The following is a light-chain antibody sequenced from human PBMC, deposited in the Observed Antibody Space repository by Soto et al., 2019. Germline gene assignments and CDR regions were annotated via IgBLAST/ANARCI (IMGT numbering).Light chain of an antibody. J-gene: IGKJ1*01. V-gene: IGKV1-5*03. CDR3: QQYNSYST. CDR1: QGVGNE. Sequence: IQMTQSPSSLSASVGDRVTITCRASQGVGNELGWYQQKPGKAPKLLIYKASNLEIGVPSRFSGSGSGTEFTLTISSLQPDDFATYYCQQYNSYSTFGQGTKVDIK. CDR2: KAS.